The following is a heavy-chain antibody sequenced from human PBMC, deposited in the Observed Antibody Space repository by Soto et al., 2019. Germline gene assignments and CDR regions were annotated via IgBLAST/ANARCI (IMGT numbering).Heavy chain of an antibody. CDR2: INTGNGNT. CDR1: AYTLTTYA. D-gene: IGHD3-3*01. J-gene: IGHJ6*02. CDR3: ARAQEELGYLGCYYSGIDV. Sequence: QVQLVQSGAEVKKPGASVKVSCKASAYTLTTYAVHWVRQAPGQRLEWMGCINTGNGNTKYSQKFQGRVTITRDTXXNXAXXEQSSLRSEDTAVYDCARAQEELGYLGCYYSGIDVWGQGTKVTVAS. V-gene: IGHV1-3*04.